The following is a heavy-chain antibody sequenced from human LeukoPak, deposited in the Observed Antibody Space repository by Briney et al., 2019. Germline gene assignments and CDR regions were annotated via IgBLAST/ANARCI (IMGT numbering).Heavy chain of an antibody. D-gene: IGHD5-18*01. CDR3: AKARTAMVTNY. J-gene: IGHJ4*02. CDR2: IYSGGTT. Sequence: GGSLRLSCAASGFTVSDNYMSWVRQAPGKGLEWVSIIYSGGTTYYADSVKGRFTISRDISKNTFYLQMNSLRAEDTAVYYCAKARTAMVTNYWGQGTLVTVSS. V-gene: IGHV3-66*01. CDR1: GFTVSDNY.